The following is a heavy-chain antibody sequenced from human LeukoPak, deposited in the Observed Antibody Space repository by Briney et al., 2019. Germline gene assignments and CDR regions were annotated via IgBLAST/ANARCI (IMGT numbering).Heavy chain of an antibody. CDR2: ISYDGSNK. D-gene: IGHD2-21*02. Sequence: GGSLRLSCAASGFTFSSYGMHWVRQAPGKGLEWVAVISYDGSNKYYADSVKGRFTISRDNSKNTLYLQMNSLRAEDTAVYYCAIKGGAYCGGDCYHEYFQHWGQGTLVTVSS. J-gene: IGHJ1*01. V-gene: IGHV3-30*03. CDR3: AIKGGAYCGGDCYHEYFQH. CDR1: GFTFSSYG.